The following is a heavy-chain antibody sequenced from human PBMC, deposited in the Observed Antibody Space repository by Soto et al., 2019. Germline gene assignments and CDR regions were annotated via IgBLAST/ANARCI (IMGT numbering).Heavy chain of an antibody. V-gene: IGHV3-21*01. D-gene: IGHD6-13*01. CDR2: ISSNSAYI. Sequence: GGSLRLSCAASGFTFRSSTMNWVRQAPGKGLEWVSTISSNSAYIYYTDALRGRFTISRDNAKNSLHLQMNSLRAEDTAVYYCTRDASRDSSARGWFDPWGPGTLVTVSS. CDR3: TRDASRDSSARGWFDP. CDR1: GFTFRSST. J-gene: IGHJ5*02.